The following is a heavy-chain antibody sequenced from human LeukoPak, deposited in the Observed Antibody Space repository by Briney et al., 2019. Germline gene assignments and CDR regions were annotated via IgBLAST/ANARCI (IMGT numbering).Heavy chain of an antibody. V-gene: IGHV4-59*01. J-gene: IGHJ5*02. CDR2: IYDSGST. Sequence: SETLSLTCTVSGGSISGYYWSWIRQPPGKGLEWIGYIYDSGSTNYNPSLKSRVTISVDTSKNQSSLKLSSVTAADTAVYYCARGGRAVASNWFDPWGQGTLVTVSS. CDR3: ARGGRAVASNWFDP. D-gene: IGHD6-19*01. CDR1: GGSISGYY.